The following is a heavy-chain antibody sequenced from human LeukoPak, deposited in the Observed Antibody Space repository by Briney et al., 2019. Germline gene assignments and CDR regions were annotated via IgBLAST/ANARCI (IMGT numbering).Heavy chain of an antibody. CDR1: GFTFSSYP. D-gene: IGHD6-19*01. CDR2: ISGSGGSK. Sequence: PGGSLRLSCAASGFTFSSYPMNWVRQAPGKGLESVSAISGSGGSKYYADSVKGRFTISRDNSKNTLYLQMNSLRAEDTAVYYCAKPQWLVNYFDYWGQGTLVTVSS. J-gene: IGHJ4*02. V-gene: IGHV3-23*01. CDR3: AKPQWLVNYFDY.